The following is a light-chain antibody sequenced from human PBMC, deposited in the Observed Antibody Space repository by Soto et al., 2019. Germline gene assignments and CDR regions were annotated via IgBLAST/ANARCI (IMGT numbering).Light chain of an antibody. CDR2: GAF. CDR1: QSVSSRH. V-gene: IGKV3-20*01. CDR3: LVDGDSLPEYT. J-gene: IGKJ2*01. Sequence: EIVLTQSPGTLSLFPGERATLSCRASQSVSSRHLARYRKKPGQAPSLLIYGAFNRATGILDRFSGSGSAKHFTLSTSRLEHEDFAVYCCLVDGDSLPEYTLVQGTKLDIK.